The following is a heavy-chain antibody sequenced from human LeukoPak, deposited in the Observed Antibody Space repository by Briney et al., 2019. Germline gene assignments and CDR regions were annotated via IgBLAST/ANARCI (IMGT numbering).Heavy chain of an antibody. V-gene: IGHV3-23*01. J-gene: IGHJ4*02. CDR3: AKVKGRRLLWFGHYFDY. CDR1: GFTFSSCA. D-gene: IGHD3-10*01. CDR2: ISGSGGST. Sequence: GGSLRLSCTASGFTFSSCAMSWVRQAPGKGLEWVSAISGSGGSTYYADSVKGRFTISRDNSKNTLYLQMNSLRAEDTAVYYCAKVKGRRLLWFGHYFDYWGQGTLVTVSS.